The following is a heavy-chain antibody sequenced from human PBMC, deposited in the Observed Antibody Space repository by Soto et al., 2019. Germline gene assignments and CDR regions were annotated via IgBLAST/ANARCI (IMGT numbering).Heavy chain of an antibody. Sequence: GGSLRLSCAASGFTFNSYSMNWVRQAPGKGLEWVSSISSSSSYISYADSVKGRFTISRDNAKNSLYLQMNSLRGDDTAVYYYAREISADNWNFLHWFDPWGQGTLVTVSS. J-gene: IGHJ5*02. D-gene: IGHD1-7*01. V-gene: IGHV3-21*01. CDR2: ISSSSSYI. CDR1: GFTFNSYS. CDR3: AREISADNWNFLHWFDP.